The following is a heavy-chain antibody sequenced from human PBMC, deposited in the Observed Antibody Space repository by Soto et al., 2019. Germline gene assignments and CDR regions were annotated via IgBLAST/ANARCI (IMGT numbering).Heavy chain of an antibody. CDR3: ARFLDTTGLVYFDY. D-gene: IGHD3-22*01. V-gene: IGHV2-70*11. CDR2: IDGDGDE. CDR1: GFSLSTSGMC. Sequence: SGPTLVNPTQTLTLTCTFSGFSLSTSGMCVSWIRQPPGKALEWLARIDGDGDEYYSTSLKTRLTISKDTSKNQVVLTMTNMDPVDTATYYCARFLDTTGLVYFDYWGQGTLVTVSS. J-gene: IGHJ4*02.